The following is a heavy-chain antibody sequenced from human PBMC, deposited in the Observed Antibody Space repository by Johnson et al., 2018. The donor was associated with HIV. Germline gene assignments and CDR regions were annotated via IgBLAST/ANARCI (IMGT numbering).Heavy chain of an antibody. CDR3: AKDYEWFGEFVDAFDI. D-gene: IGHD3-10*01. V-gene: IGHV3-23*04. Sequence: VQLVESGGGLVQPGGSLRLSCAASGFTFSTYAMSWVRQAPGKGLEWVSGISGSGDSTYYADSVKGRFTISRDNSKNTLYLQMNSLRAEDTAVYYCAKDYEWFGEFVDAFDIWGQGTMVTVSS. J-gene: IGHJ3*02. CDR1: GFTFSTYA. CDR2: ISGSGDST.